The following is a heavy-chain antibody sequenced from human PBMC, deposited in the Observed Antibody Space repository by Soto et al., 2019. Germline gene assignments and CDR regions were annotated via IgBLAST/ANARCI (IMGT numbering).Heavy chain of an antibody. Sequence: QVQLQQWGAGLLKPSETLSLTCAVYGGSFRGNYWTWIRQPPGKGLEWIGEVSHTGRTNNNPSLESRVTISVDTSKNQFSLKLNSVTAADTAVYYCARYQIEGYYMGVWGKGTTVTVSS. CDR1: GGSFRGNY. CDR3: ARYQIEGYYMGV. J-gene: IGHJ6*03. V-gene: IGHV4-34*01. CDR2: VSHTGRT.